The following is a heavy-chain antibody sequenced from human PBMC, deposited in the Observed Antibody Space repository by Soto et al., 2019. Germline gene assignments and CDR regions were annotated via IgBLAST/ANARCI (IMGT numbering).Heavy chain of an antibody. D-gene: IGHD6-13*01. CDR3: ARPCRYSSSWYDNWFDP. V-gene: IGHV4-30-4*01. CDR1: GGSISSGDYY. J-gene: IGHJ5*02. Sequence: SETLSLTCTVSGGSISSGDYYWSWIRQPPGKGLEWIGYIYYSGSTYYNPSLKSRVTISVDTSKNQFSLKLSSVTAADTAVYYCARPCRYSSSWYDNWFDPWGQGTLVTVSS. CDR2: IYYSGST.